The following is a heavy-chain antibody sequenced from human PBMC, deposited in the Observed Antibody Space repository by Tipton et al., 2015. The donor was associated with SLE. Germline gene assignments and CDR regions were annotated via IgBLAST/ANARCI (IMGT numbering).Heavy chain of an antibody. J-gene: IGHJ4*02. CDR2: IKQDGSEK. CDR1: GFTFSSYW. V-gene: IGHV3-7*02. Sequence: QLVQSGGGVVQPGRSLRLSCAASGFTFSSYWMSWVRQAPGKGLEWVANIKQDGSEKYYVDSVKGRFTISRDNSKNTLYLQMNSLRAEDTAVYYCAPEGAVADYWGQGTLVTVSS. D-gene: IGHD4-23*01. CDR3: APEGAVADY.